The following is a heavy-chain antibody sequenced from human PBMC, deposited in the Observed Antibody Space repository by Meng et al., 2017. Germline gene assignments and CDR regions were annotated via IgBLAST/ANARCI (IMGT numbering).Heavy chain of an antibody. Sequence: EVVLGEAGGGLIQPGGSLRLSCAASGFTFSCNYMSWVRQAPGKGLERVSVIYSGGSTYYADYVKGRFTISRDNSKNTLYLQMNSLRAEDTAVYYCARGGSYYSYWGQGTLVTVSS. D-gene: IGHD1-26*01. V-gene: IGHV3-53*01. CDR3: ARGGSYYSY. CDR2: IYSGGST. CDR1: GFTFSCNY. J-gene: IGHJ4*02.